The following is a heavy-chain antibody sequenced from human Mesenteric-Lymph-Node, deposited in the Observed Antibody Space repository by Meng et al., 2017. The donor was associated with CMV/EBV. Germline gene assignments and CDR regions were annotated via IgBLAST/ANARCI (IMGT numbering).Heavy chain of an antibody. J-gene: IGHJ4*02. Sequence: GGSLRLSCAASGFSFTTYWMSWVRQAPGKGLECVVNIKPDGSEKYYVDSVKGRFTVSRDNAKNSLFLQMNSLRVDDTAVYYCAAGNYFNDWGQGTLVTVSS. CDR1: GFSFTTYW. CDR2: IKPDGSEK. V-gene: IGHV3-7*01. CDR3: AAGNYFND.